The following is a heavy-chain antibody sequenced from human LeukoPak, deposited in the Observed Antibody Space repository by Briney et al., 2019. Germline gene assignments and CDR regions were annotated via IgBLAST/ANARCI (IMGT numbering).Heavy chain of an antibody. J-gene: IGHJ4*02. Sequence: SQTLSLTCAVSGGSISSGGYSWSWIRQPPGKGLEWIGYIYHSGSTYYNPSLKSRVTISVDRSKNQFSLKLSSVTAADTAVYYCARGLYSYGLVDYWGQGTLVTVSS. CDR1: GGSISSGGYS. CDR3: ARGLYSYGLVDY. CDR2: IYHSGST. V-gene: IGHV4-30-2*01. D-gene: IGHD5-18*01.